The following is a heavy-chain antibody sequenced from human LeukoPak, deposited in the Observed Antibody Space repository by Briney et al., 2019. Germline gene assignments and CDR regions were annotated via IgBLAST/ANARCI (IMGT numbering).Heavy chain of an antibody. Sequence: PSETLSLTCTVPGGSISGTYWRWIRQPPGKGLEWIGYIYYIGSTNYNPSLKSRITISVDTSKSHFSLKLSSVTAADTAVYYCARVVRATGSSLHWGQGTLVTVSS. CDR1: GGSISGTY. J-gene: IGHJ4*02. V-gene: IGHV4-59*01. CDR2: IYYIGST. D-gene: IGHD2-21*01. CDR3: ARVVRATGSSLH.